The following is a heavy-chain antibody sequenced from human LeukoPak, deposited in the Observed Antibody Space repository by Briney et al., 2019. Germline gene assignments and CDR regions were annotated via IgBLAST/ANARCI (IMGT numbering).Heavy chain of an antibody. CDR1: GFTFSNYE. Sequence: GGSLRLSCVVSGFTFSNYEMNWVRQAPGKGLEWVSYISSSGNSIYYVESVKVRFTISRDNAKNSLYLQMNSLRAEDTAVYYCARVEYGVAMLRHWGQGTLVTVSS. V-gene: IGHV3-48*03. D-gene: IGHD3-3*01. J-gene: IGHJ4*02. CDR2: ISSSGNSI. CDR3: ARVEYGVAMLRH.